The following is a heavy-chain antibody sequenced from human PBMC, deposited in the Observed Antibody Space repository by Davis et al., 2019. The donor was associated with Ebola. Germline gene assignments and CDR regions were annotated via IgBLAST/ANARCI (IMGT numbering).Heavy chain of an antibody. CDR1: GFTFSSYS. Sequence: GGSLRLSCAASGFTFSSYSMNWVRQAPGKGLEWVSYISSSGSTIYYADYVKGRFTISRANAKNSLYLQMNSLRAEDTAVYYCARGGMITFGGVIRYYYYGMDVWGQGTTVTVPS. CDR3: ARGGMITFGGVIRYYYYGMDV. V-gene: IGHV3-48*04. D-gene: IGHD3-16*02. CDR2: ISSSGSTI. J-gene: IGHJ6*02.